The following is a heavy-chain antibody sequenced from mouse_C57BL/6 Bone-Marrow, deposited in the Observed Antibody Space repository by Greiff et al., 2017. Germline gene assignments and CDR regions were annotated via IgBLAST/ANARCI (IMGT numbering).Heavy chain of an antibody. V-gene: IGHV1-82*01. D-gene: IGHD1-1*01. CDR2: IYPGDGDT. Sequence: QVQLQQSGPELVKPGASVKISCKASGYAFSSSWMNWVKQRPGKGLEWIGRIYPGDGDTNYNGKFKGKATLTADKSSSTAYMQLSSLTSEDAAVYFCARRGKKGSSYRYVDVWGTGTTVTVSS. J-gene: IGHJ1*03. CDR3: ARRGKKGSSYRYVDV. CDR1: GYAFSSSW.